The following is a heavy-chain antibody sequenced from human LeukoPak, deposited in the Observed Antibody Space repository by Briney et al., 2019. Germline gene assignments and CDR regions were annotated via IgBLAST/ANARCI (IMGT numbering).Heavy chain of an antibody. D-gene: IGHD5-12*01. V-gene: IGHV3-7*01. CDR1: GFNFSTYW. Sequence: HPGGSLRLSCAASGFNFSTYWMTWVRQAPGKGLEWVANIKKDGSEKYYADSVQGRFTISRDNAKNSLYLQMNSLRAEDTALYYCARRYSGYEWAFDIWGQGTMVTVSS. CDR3: ARRYSGYEWAFDI. J-gene: IGHJ3*02. CDR2: IKKDGSEK.